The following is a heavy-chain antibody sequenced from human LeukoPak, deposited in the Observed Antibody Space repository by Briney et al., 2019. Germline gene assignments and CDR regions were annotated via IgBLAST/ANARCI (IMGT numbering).Heavy chain of an antibody. D-gene: IGHD3-9*01. CDR1: GYTFTSYY. Sequence: ASVKVSCKASGYTFTSYYMHWVRQAPGQGLEWMGIINPSGGSTSYAQKFQGRVTMTRDMSTSTVYMELSSLRSEDTAVYYCARALTGYYFKGNWFDPWGQGTLVTVSS. V-gene: IGHV1-46*01. J-gene: IGHJ5*02. CDR3: ARALTGYYFKGNWFDP. CDR2: INPSGGST.